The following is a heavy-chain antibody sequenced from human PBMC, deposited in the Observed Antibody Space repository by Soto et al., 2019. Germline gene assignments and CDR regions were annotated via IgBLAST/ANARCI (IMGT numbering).Heavy chain of an antibody. CDR3: ARXDFITMIVVVTPGAFDI. CDR2: TYYRSKWYN. CDR1: GDSVSSNSAA. Sequence: SQTLSLTCAISGDSVSSNSAAWNWIRQSPSRGLEWLGRTYYRSKWYNDYAVSVKSRITINPDTSKNQFSLQLNSVTPEDTAVYYCARXDFITMIVVVTPGAFDIWGQGTMVTVSS. J-gene: IGHJ3*02. D-gene: IGHD3-22*01. V-gene: IGHV6-1*01.